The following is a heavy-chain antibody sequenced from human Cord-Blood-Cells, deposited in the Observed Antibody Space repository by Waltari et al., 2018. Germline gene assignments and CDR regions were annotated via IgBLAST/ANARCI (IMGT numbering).Heavy chain of an antibody. Sequence: QMQLVQSGPEVKKPGTSVQVSCKASGFTFTSSAVQWVRQARGQRLEWIGWIVVGSGNTNYAQKFQERVTITRDMSTSTAYMELSSLRSEDTAVYYCAAPSNYAGVHADYYYYGMDVWGQGTTVTVSS. CDR1: GFTFTSSA. J-gene: IGHJ6*02. CDR3: AAPSNYAGVHADYYYYGMDV. V-gene: IGHV1-58*01. D-gene: IGHD4-4*01. CDR2: IVVGSGNT.